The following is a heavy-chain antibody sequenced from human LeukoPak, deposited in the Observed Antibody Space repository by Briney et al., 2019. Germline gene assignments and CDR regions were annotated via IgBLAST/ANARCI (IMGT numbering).Heavy chain of an antibody. CDR2: IIPIFGTA. Sequence: SVKVSCKASGGTFSSYAISWVRQAPGQGLEWMGGIIPIFGTANYAQKFQGRVTITADESTSTAYMELSSLRSEDTAVYYCARGVYYGSGSYGGEYYFDYWGQGTLVTVSS. CDR3: ARGVYYGSGSYGGEYYFDY. J-gene: IGHJ4*02. CDR1: GGTFSSYA. D-gene: IGHD3-10*01. V-gene: IGHV1-69*01.